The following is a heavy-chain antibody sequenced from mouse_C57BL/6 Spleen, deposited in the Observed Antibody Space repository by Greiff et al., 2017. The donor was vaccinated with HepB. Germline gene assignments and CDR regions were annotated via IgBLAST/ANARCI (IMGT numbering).Heavy chain of an antibody. CDR3: ASYGSSPYWYFDV. J-gene: IGHJ1*03. Sequence: EVQLQQSGPELVKPGASVKISCKASGYTFTDYYMNWVKQSHGKSLEWIGDINPNNGGTSYNQKFKGKATLTVDKSSSTAYMELRSLTSEDSAVYYCASYGSSPYWYFDVWGTGTTVTVSS. D-gene: IGHD1-1*01. CDR2: INPNNGGT. V-gene: IGHV1-26*01. CDR1: GYTFTDYY.